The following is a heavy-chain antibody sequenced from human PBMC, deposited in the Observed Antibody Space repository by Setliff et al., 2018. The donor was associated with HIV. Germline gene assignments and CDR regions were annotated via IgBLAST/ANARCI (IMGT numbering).Heavy chain of an antibody. J-gene: IGHJ5*02. V-gene: IGHV4-39*02. Sequence: SETLSLTCTVSGDSFSTGFHYWVWIRQPPGKGLEWVGSIYHDGSTYYNPSLKSRVTIPADTSKNHFSLRLNSATAADTAVYYCARRDLTSAPTWGQGTLVTVSS. CDR1: GDSFSTGFHY. CDR2: IYHDGST. CDR3: ARRDLTSAPT. D-gene: IGHD3-10*01.